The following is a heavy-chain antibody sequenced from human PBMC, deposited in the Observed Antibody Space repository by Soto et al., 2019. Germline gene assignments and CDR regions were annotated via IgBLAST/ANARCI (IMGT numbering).Heavy chain of an antibody. CDR1: GFTFSRYS. D-gene: IGHD3-22*01. CDR3: AKDQGYDSRGYYAPHFDY. V-gene: IGHV3-48*01. CDR2: ISSSSSTI. Sequence: PGGSLRLSCAASGFTFSRYSINWVRQAPGKGLEGVSYISSSSSTIYYADSVKGRFTISRDNDKNPLYLKMNSLRAEETAVYYCAKDQGYDSRGYYAPHFDYWGQGTLVTVSS. J-gene: IGHJ4*02.